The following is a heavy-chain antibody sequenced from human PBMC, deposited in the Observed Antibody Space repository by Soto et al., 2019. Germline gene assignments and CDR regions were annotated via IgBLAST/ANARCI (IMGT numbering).Heavy chain of an antibody. Sequence: GASVKVSCKASGGTFSSYAISWVRQAPGQGLEWMGGIIPIFGTANYAQKFQGRVTITADESTSTAYMELSSLRSEDTAVYYCARGLRYFDWFYFDYWGQGTLVTVSS. CDR3: ARGLRYFDWFYFDY. D-gene: IGHD3-9*01. V-gene: IGHV1-69*13. J-gene: IGHJ4*02. CDR2: IIPIFGTA. CDR1: GGTFSSYA.